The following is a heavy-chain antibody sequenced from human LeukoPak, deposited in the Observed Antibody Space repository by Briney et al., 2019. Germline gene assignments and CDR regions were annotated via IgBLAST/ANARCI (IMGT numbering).Heavy chain of an antibody. Sequence: SETLSLTCTVSGGSISSYYRSWIRQPPGKGLEWIGYIYYSGSTNYNPSLKSRVTISVDTSKNQFSLKLSSVTAADTAVYYCAREDRYFDWSIDPWGQGTLVTVSS. CDR1: GGSISSYY. CDR3: AREDRYFDWSIDP. V-gene: IGHV4-59*01. CDR2: IYYSGST. J-gene: IGHJ5*02. D-gene: IGHD3-9*01.